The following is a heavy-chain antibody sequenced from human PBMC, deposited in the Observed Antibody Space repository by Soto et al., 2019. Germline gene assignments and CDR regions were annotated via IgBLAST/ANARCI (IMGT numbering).Heavy chain of an antibody. V-gene: IGHV3-30-3*01. CDR3: ESFFFQAEDGIRDVRSVSAFLLNRSSDL. CDR2: ISYDGNNK. J-gene: IGHJ2*01. D-gene: IGHD3-10*02. Sequence: KGLEWVAVISYDGNNKFYADSVKGRFTISRDSTKQTLYLQMNSLRPDDTAMYYCESFFFQAEDGIRDVRSVSAFLLNRSSDL.